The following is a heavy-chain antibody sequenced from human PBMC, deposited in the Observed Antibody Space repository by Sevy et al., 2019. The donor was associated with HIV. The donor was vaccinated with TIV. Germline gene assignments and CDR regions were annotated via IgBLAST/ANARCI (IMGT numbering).Heavy chain of an antibody. CDR2: ISSSGSTI. CDR1: GFTFSDYY. V-gene: IGHV3-11*01. Sequence: GGSLRLSCAASGFTFSDYYMSWIRQAPGKGLEWVSYISSSGSTIYYADSVKGRFTISRDNAKNSLYLQMNSLRAEDTAGYYCARVRFLEWLLFGRWFDPWGQGTLVTVSS. CDR3: ARVRFLEWLLFGRWFDP. D-gene: IGHD3-3*01. J-gene: IGHJ5*02.